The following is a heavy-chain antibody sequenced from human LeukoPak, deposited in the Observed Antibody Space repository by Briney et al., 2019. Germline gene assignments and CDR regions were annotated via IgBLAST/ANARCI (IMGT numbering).Heavy chain of an antibody. CDR1: GFTFSSYE. CDR3: ASPGPLGSSSWYFDY. V-gene: IGHV3-48*03. D-gene: IGHD6-13*01. CDR2: ISSSGSTI. J-gene: IGHJ4*02. Sequence: GGSLRLSCAASGFTFSSYEMNWVRQAPGKGLEWVSYISSSGSTIYYADSVKGRFTISRDNAKNSLYLQMNSLRADDTAVYYCASPGPLGSSSWYFDYWGQGTLVTVSS.